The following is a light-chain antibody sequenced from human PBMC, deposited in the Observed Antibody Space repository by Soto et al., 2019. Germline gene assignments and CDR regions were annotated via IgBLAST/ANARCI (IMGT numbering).Light chain of an antibody. Sequence: DIQMTQSPSSLSASVGDRVTISCRSSQSISSYLNWYQQKPGKAPKLLIYATSSLQSGVPSRFSGSGSGTDFTLTISSLQPEDFATYYCQQNDPSSPITFGHGTRLEIK. V-gene: IGKV1-39*01. CDR3: QQNDPSSPIT. CDR2: ATS. J-gene: IGKJ5*01. CDR1: QSISSY.